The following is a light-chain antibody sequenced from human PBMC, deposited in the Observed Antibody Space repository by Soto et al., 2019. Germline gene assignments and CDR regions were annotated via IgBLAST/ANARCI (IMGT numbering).Light chain of an antibody. Sequence: NFMLTQPHSVSESPGKTVTISCTGSSGSIASNYVQWYQQRPGSAPTTVIYEDNQRPSGVPDRFSGSIDSSSNSASLTISGLKTEDEADYCCQTDDSGNHWVFGGGTKLTVL. CDR3: QTDDSGNHWV. V-gene: IGLV6-57*02. CDR1: SGSIASNY. CDR2: EDN. J-gene: IGLJ3*02.